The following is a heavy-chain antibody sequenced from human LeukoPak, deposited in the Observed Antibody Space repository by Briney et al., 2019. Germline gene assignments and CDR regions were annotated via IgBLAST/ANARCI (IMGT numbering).Heavy chain of an antibody. J-gene: IGHJ5*02. CDR1: GGSISSYY. CDR2: IYYSGST. CDR3: ARLGDQYSSCFNWFDP. D-gene: IGHD6-6*01. V-gene: IGHV4-59*08. Sequence: SETLSLTCSVSGGSISSYYWSWLRQPPGKGLEWIGYIYYSGSTNYNPSLKSRVTISVDTSKNQFSLKLSSVTAADTAVYYCARLGDQYSSCFNWFDPWGQGTLVTVSS.